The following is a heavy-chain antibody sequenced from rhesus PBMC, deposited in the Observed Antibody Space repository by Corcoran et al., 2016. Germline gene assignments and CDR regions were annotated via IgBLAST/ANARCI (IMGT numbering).Heavy chain of an antibody. V-gene: IGHV1S2*01. CDR2: IKPYNGNT. CDR3: AREGIAATEALWVY. CDR1: GYTFTDYY. D-gene: IGHD6-31*01. Sequence: QVQLVQSGAEVKKPGSSVKVSCTASGYTFTDYYMHWVRQAPRQGLEWMGWIKPYNGNTKDEQKFQGRGTMTRDTSTSTAYMELSSLRSEDTAVYYCAREGIAATEALWVYWGQGVLVTVSS. J-gene: IGHJ4*01.